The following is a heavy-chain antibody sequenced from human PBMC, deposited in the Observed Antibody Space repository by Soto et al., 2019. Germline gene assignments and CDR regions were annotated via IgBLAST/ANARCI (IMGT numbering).Heavy chain of an antibody. J-gene: IGHJ6*03. CDR3: VRAQSGGSRMDV. CDR2: INSEGSIT. D-gene: IGHD4-4*01. CDR1: GFTLSSYW. Sequence: EVQLVESGGGLVQPGGSLRLSCAASGFTLSSYWMHWVRLVPGKGLVWVSRINSEGSITTYADSVRGRFTISRDNARNTLYLQMSSLRVEDTAAYYCVRAQSGGSRMDVWGKGTTVIVSS. V-gene: IGHV3-74*01.